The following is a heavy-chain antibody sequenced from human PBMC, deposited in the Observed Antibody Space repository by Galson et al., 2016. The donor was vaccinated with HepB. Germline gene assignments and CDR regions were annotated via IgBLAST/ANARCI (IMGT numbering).Heavy chain of an antibody. CDR2: IYYTGTP. CDR3: ASDLVVATVPRPLNF. J-gene: IGHJ4*02. D-gene: IGHD2-21*02. Sequence: SETLSLTCVVSGGSIDRNDYYWGWIRQSPGKGLEWLGSIYYTGTPYYNPSLESRVIISIDTSKSQFSLKLRSVTAADTAVYYCASDLVVATVPRPLNFWGQGTLVTVSS. CDR1: GGSIDRNDYY. V-gene: IGHV4-39*01.